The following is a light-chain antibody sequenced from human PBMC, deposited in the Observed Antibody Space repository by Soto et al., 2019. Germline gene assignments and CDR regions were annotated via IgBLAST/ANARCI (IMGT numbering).Light chain of an antibody. CDR3: SSYTSSRTRV. V-gene: IGLV2-14*01. CDR2: EVS. CDR1: SSDVGAYNY. J-gene: IGLJ3*02. Sequence: QSALTQPASVSGSPGQSITVSCTGTSSDVGAYNYVSWYQQHPGKAPQLMIYEVSNRPSGVSNRFSGSKSGNTASLTISGLQAEDEADYYCSSYTSSRTRVFGGGTKLTVL.